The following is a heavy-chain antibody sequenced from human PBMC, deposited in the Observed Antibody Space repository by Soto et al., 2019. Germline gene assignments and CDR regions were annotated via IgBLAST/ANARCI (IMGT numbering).Heavy chain of an antibody. CDR3: ARDRAYESSGFPHFEV. V-gene: IGHV1-18*01. CDR1: GYTFTSYG. Sequence: ASVKFSCKASGYTFTSYGISWVRQAPGQGLEWMGWISTYNGNTNYAQKFQGRVTMTTDTSTNTAYMDLRSLRSDDTAVYYCARDRAYESSGFPHFEVWGQGTLVTVSS. D-gene: IGHD3-22*01. J-gene: IGHJ4*02. CDR2: ISTYNGNT.